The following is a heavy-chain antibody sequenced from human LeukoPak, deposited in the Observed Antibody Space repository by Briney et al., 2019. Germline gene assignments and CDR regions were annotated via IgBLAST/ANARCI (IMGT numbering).Heavy chain of an antibody. CDR2: IYYSGNT. Sequence: SETLSLTCAVYGGSFSSSSYYWGWIRQPPGTGLEWIGSIYYSGNTYYNASLKSQVSISIDTSKNQFSLRLTSVTAADTAVYYCARQTGSGLFILPGGQGTLVTVSS. CDR3: ARQTGSGLFILP. J-gene: IGHJ4*02. CDR1: GGSFSSSSYY. V-gene: IGHV4-39*01. D-gene: IGHD3/OR15-3a*01.